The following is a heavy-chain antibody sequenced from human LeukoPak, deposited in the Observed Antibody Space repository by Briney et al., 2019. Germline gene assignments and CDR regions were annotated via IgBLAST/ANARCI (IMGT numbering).Heavy chain of an antibody. V-gene: IGHV5-51*01. CDR2: NFPGDSDA. Sequence: GESLKISCEGSGXSFTSYWIGWVRQMPGKGLEWMGINFPGDSDARYGPSFQGQVTISADKSISTAYLQWSSLKASDTAMYYCARETTFDIWGQGTMVTVSS. CDR1: GXSFTSYW. CDR3: ARETTFDI. J-gene: IGHJ3*02.